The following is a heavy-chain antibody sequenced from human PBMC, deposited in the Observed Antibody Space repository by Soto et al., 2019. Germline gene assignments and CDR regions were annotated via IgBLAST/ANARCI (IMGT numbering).Heavy chain of an antibody. D-gene: IGHD2-15*01. CDR2: VPNTGGIT. V-gene: IGHV3-23*01. CDR3: AKIYRSCTYSNCYSRSPPDS. J-gene: IGHJ5*01. Sequence: EVQLLESGGGLVQPGGSLRLSCVASGFTFTSYAMTWVRQLPGKGLEWVSSVPNTGGITHYANSVKGRFTISRDNSKNTVYLQMTSLRAEDTAIYYCAKIYRSCTYSNCYSRSPPDSWGQGTLVTVSA. CDR1: GFTFTSYA.